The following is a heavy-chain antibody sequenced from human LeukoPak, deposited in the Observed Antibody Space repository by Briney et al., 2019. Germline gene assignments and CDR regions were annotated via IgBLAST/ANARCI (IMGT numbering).Heavy chain of an antibody. CDR3: ARVRRLMQTFDV. J-gene: IGHJ3*01. CDR2: INPNTGDT. D-gene: IGHD4/OR15-4a*01. CDR1: GYIFTSFA. V-gene: IGHV1-2*02. Sequence: ASVKVSCKASGYIFTSFAMNWVRQAPGQGPEWMGWINPNTGDTNYAPKFRGRVSMTRDESVSTAYMELSGLTSDDTAVFYCARVRRLMQTFDVWGQGTMVTVSS.